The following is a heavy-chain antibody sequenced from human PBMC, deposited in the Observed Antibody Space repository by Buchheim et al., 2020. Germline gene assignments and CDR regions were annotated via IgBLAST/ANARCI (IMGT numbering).Heavy chain of an antibody. CDR2: IYYSGST. J-gene: IGHJ4*02. CDR1: GGSISSGDYY. CDR3: AREVLYYYDSSGYVDY. D-gene: IGHD3-22*01. Sequence: QVQLQESGPGLVKPSQTLSLTCTVSGGSISSGDYYWSWIRQPPGKGLEWIGYIYYSGSTYYNPSLKSRVNISVDTYKNKFSLKLSSVTAADTAVYYCAREVLYYYDSSGYVDYWGQGTL. V-gene: IGHV4-30-4*01.